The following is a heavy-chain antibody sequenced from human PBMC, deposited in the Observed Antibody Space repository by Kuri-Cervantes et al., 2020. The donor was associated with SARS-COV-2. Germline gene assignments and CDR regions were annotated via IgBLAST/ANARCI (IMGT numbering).Heavy chain of an antibody. V-gene: IGHV4-34*01. CDR1: GGSFSGYY. CDR2: INHSGST. Sequence: GSLRLSCAVYGGSFSGYYWSWIRQPPGKGLEWIGEINHSGSTNYNPSLKSRVTISADTSKNQFSLKLSSVTAADTAVYYCARLSMVRGANDAFDIWGQGTMVTVSS. J-gene: IGHJ3*02. CDR3: ARLSMVRGANDAFDI. D-gene: IGHD3-10*01.